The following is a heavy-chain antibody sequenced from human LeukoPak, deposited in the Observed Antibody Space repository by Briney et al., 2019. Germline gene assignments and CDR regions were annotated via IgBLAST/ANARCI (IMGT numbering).Heavy chain of an antibody. V-gene: IGHV4-4*02. D-gene: IGHD6-19*01. CDR2: IYHSGST. CDR3: ASWGYSSGWYTDY. Sequence: SGTLSLTCAVSGGSISSSNWWGWVRQPPGKGLEWIGEIYHSGSTNYNPSLKSRVTISVDKSKNQFSLKLSAVTAADTAVYYCASWGYSSGWYTDYWGTGTLVTVSS. CDR1: GGSISSSNW. J-gene: IGHJ4*02.